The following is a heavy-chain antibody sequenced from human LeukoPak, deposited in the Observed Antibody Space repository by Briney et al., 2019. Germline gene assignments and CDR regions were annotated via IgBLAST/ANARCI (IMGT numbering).Heavy chain of an antibody. V-gene: IGHV1-2*02. D-gene: IGHD6-13*01. CDR2: INPNSGDT. CDR1: GYTFTGYY. CDR3: ARGGSYGSSLLVDC. Sequence: VSVKVSCKASGYTFTGYYIHWVRQAPGLGLEWMGWINPNSGDTNYAQKFQGRVTMTRDTSITTAYMELSSLKSDDTAVYYCARGGSYGSSLLVDCWGQGTLVTASS. J-gene: IGHJ4*02.